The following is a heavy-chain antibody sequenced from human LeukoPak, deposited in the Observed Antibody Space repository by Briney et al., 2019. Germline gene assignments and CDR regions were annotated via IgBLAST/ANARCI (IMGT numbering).Heavy chain of an antibody. CDR1: GFTFGSYS. D-gene: IGHD1-26*01. J-gene: IGHJ4*02. CDR3: AKDLRVGWELLRTSYFDY. Sequence: PGGSLRLSCAASGFTFGSYSMNWVRQAPGKGLEWVSFISGRSNYIYYADSVRGRFTISRDNAKNSLYLQMNSLRAEDTAVYYCAKDLRVGWELLRTSYFDYWGQGTLVTVSS. V-gene: IGHV3-21*01. CDR2: ISGRSNYI.